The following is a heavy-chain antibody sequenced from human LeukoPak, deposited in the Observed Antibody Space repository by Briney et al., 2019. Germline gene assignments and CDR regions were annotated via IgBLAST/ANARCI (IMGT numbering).Heavy chain of an antibody. J-gene: IGHJ4*02. D-gene: IGHD5-18*01. V-gene: IGHV3-48*02. CDR1: GFTFSSYS. CDR3: VTDTSTGGLFDY. CDR2: ISSSSNTI. Sequence: PGGSLRLSCAASGFTFSSYSMNWVRQAPGKGLEWVSYISSSSNTIYYADSVKGRFTISRDNAKNSLYLQMNSLRDEDTALYYCVTDTSTGGLFDYWGQGTLVTVSS.